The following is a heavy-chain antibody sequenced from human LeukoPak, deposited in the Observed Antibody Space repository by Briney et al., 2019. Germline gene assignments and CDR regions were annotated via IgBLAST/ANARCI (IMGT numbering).Heavy chain of an antibody. CDR2: IYISRGT. V-gene: IGHV4-4*07. J-gene: IGHJ3*02. D-gene: IGHD3-10*01. CDR1: GVSISGYY. CDR3: ARGGLGKEAFDI. Sequence: SETLSLTCTVSGVSISGYYWSWIRQPAGKGLEWIGRIYISRGTTYNPSLRSRVIMSVDTSKNQFSLQLTSVTAADTAMYYCARGGLGKEAFDIWGQGTMVTVSS.